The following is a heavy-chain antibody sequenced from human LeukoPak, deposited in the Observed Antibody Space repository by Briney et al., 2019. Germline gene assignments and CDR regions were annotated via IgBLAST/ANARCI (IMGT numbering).Heavy chain of an antibody. V-gene: IGHV3-48*03. CDR2: ISSSGSTI. D-gene: IGHD3-10*02. CDR3: AELGITMIGGV. Sequence: GGSLRLSCAASGFTFSSYEMNWVRQAPGKGLEWVSNISSSGSTIYYADSVKGRFTISRDNAKNSLYLQMNSLRAEDTAVYYCAELGITMIGGVWGKGTTVTISS. CDR1: GFTFSSYE. J-gene: IGHJ6*04.